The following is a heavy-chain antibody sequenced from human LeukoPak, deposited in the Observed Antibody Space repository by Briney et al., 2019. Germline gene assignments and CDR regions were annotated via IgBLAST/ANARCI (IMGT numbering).Heavy chain of an antibody. Sequence: PSETLSLTCAVYGGSFSGYYWSWIRQPPGKGLEWIGEINHSGSTNYNPSLKSRVTISVDTSKNQFSLKLSSVTDADTAVYYCASRPSVVVVAAYYFDYWGQGTLVTVSS. CDR3: ASRPSVVVVAAYYFDY. V-gene: IGHV4-34*01. CDR2: INHSGST. D-gene: IGHD2-15*01. J-gene: IGHJ4*02. CDR1: GGSFSGYY.